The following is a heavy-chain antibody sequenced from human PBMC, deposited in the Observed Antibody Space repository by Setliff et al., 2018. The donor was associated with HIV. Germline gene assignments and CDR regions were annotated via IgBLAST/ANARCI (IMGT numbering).Heavy chain of an antibody. J-gene: IGHJ5*01. CDR2: ISYTGST. CDR1: GGSINRSNYY. Sequence: SETLSLTCTVPGGSINRSNYYWGWIRQPPGKGLEWIGTISYTGSTYYDPSLKSRVTISLDTSKNQFFLKLSSVTAPDTAVYYCARDDSVWGGNNWFETWGQGTVVTVSS. D-gene: IGHD3-16*01. V-gene: IGHV4-39*02. CDR3: ARDDSVWGGNNWFET.